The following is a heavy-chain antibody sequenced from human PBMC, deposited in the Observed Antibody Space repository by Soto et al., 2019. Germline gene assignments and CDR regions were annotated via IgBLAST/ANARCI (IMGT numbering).Heavy chain of an antibody. CDR1: GYSIGSGYY. Sequence: SETLSLTCAVSGYSIGSGYYWAWIRQSPGKGLEWIGSIYHAGSVYYNPSLNGRVALSMDTSENHFSLKLTSVTAADTAVYYCARTFDYYGMDVWGQGTTVTAP. CDR2: IYHAGSV. CDR3: ARTFDYYGMDV. J-gene: IGHJ6*02. V-gene: IGHV4-38-2*01.